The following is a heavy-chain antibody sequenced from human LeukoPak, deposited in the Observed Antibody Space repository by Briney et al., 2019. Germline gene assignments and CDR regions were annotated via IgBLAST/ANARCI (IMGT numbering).Heavy chain of an antibody. Sequence: GGSLRLSCAASGFTFSRYWMHWVGQAPGKRLVWVSRINSDGSSTSYADSVKGRFTISRDNAKNTLYLQMNSLRAEDTAVYYCARLRKWLRYDYWGQGTLVTVSS. D-gene: IGHD5-12*01. CDR2: INSDGSST. V-gene: IGHV3-74*01. CDR1: GFTFSRYW. J-gene: IGHJ4*02. CDR3: ARLRKWLRYDY.